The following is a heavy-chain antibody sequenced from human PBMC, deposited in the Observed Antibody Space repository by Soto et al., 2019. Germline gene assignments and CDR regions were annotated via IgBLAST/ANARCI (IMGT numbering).Heavy chain of an antibody. CDR1: GFAFSDYG. Sequence: QVQLVESGGGVVQPGRSLRLACAAAGFAFSDYGMHWVRQAPGKGLEWVAMIYYDGSNKYYADSVKGRFTISRDNSKNTLYLQMSSLRADDTALYYCARVGGMVTSDYWGQGTLVTVSS. J-gene: IGHJ4*02. CDR3: ARVGGMVTSDY. CDR2: IYYDGSNK. D-gene: IGHD2-21*02. V-gene: IGHV3-33*01.